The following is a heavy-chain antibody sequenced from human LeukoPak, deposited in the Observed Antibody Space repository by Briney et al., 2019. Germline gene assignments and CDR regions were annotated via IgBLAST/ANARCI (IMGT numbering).Heavy chain of an antibody. CDR2: IYTSGST. D-gene: IGHD2-15*01. V-gene: IGHV4-4*07. CDR1: GGSISSYY. J-gene: IGHJ6*02. Sequence: SETLSPTCTVSGGSISSYYWSWIRQPAGKGLEWIGRIYTSGSTNYNPSLKSRVTMSVDTSKNQFSLKLSSVTAADTAVYYCARDPAGEYCSGGSCYSEYYYYGMDVRGQGTTVTVSS. CDR3: ARDPAGEYCSGGSCYSEYYYYGMDV.